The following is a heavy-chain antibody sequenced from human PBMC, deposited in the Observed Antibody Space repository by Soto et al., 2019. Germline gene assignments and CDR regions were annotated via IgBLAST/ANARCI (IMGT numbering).Heavy chain of an antibody. CDR1: GFTFDDYA. V-gene: IGHV3-9*01. Sequence: PGGCLRLSCAASGFTFDDYAMHWVRQAPGKGLEWVSGISWNSGSIGYVDSVKGRFTISRDNAKNALYLQMNSLRAEDTALYYWANGSCSSGYYLQSLGYWGQGTLVTVSS. CDR3: ANGSCSSGYYLQSLGY. J-gene: IGHJ4*02. D-gene: IGHD3-22*01. CDR2: ISWNSGSI.